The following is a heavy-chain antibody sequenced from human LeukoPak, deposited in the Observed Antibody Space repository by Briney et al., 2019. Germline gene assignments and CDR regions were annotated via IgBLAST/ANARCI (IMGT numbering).Heavy chain of an antibody. V-gene: IGHV5-51*01. CDR1: GYSFTSYW. CDR2: IYPGDSDT. CDR3: ARRGGYNYGYFDY. J-gene: IGHJ4*02. Sequence: GESLKISCKGSGYSFTSYWIGWVRQTPGKGLEWMGFIYPGDSDTTYSPSFQGQVTISADKSISTAYLQWSSLKASDTAMYYCARRGGYNYGYFDYWGQGTQVTVSS. D-gene: IGHD5-18*01.